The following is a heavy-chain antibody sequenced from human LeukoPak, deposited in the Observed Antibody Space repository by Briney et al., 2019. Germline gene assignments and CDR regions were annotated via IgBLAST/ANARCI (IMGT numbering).Heavy chain of an antibody. V-gene: IGHV3-33*01. CDR2: IWFDGSNR. D-gene: IGHD2-15*01. J-gene: IGHJ5*01. CDR1: GFTFSKYG. CDR3: VRDYCSGGSCDESNWFDS. Sequence: PGGSLRLSCAASGFTFSKYGMHWVRQAPGKGLEWVAVIWFDGSNRNHADSVKGRFTISRDNSKNTLFLQMHSLRVEDTAVYFCVRDYCSGGSCDESNWFDSWGQGTLVTVSS.